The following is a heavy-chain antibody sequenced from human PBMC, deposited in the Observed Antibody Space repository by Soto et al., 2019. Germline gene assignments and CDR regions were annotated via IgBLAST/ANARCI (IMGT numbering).Heavy chain of an antibody. CDR2: IWYDGSNK. V-gene: IGHV3-33*01. CDR1: GFTFSSYG. J-gene: IGHJ3*02. Sequence: PGGSLRLSCAASGFTFSSYGMHWVRQAPGKGLEWVAVIWYDGSNKYYADSVKGRFTISRDNSKNTLYLQMNSLRAEDTAVYYYDSSGPFSDAFDIWGQGTMVTVSS. CDR3: DSSGPFSDAFDI. D-gene: IGHD3-22*01.